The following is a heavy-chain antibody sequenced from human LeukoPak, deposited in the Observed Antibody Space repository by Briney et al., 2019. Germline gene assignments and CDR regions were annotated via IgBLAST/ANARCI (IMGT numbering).Heavy chain of an antibody. J-gene: IGHJ5*02. CDR3: AREMIAARQANWFDR. CDR2: IRYDGSNK. CDR1: GFTFSSYG. V-gene: IGHV3-30*02. D-gene: IGHD6-6*01. Sequence: GGSLRLSCAASGFTFSSYGMHWVRQAPGKGLEWVAFIRYDGSNKYYADSVKGRFTISRDTSKNTLYLQMNSLRAEDTAVYYCAREMIAARQANWFDRWGQGTLVTVSS.